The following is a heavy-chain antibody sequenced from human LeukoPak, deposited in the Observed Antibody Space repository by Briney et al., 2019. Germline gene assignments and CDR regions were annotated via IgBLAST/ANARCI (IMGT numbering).Heavy chain of an antibody. CDR2: IDHTGTT. Sequence: SETLSPTCTVSGGSISSSTYYWTWIRQPPGKGLEWIGYIDHTGTTSYNPSLNSRVTISRDTSKNHFSLDLTSVTAADTAVYFCARGRVSSSTYYSTYYYYFYMDVWGKGTTVIVSS. CDR1: GGSISSSTYY. CDR3: ARGRVSSSTYYSTYYYYFYMDV. V-gene: IGHV4-61*03. D-gene: IGHD4-11*01. J-gene: IGHJ6*03.